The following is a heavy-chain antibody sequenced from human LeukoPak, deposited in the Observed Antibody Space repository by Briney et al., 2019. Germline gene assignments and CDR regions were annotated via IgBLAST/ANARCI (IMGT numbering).Heavy chain of an antibody. Sequence: GGSLRLSCAASGFTFSSYGMSWVRQAPGKGLEWVSSISSSSSYIYYADSVKGRFTISRDNAKNSLYLQMNSLRAEDTAVYYCARDISRAVFQYYYYMDVWGKGTTVTISS. CDR3: ARDISRAVFQYYYYMDV. D-gene: IGHD2-2*01. V-gene: IGHV3-21*01. CDR1: GFTFSSYG. CDR2: ISSSSSYI. J-gene: IGHJ6*03.